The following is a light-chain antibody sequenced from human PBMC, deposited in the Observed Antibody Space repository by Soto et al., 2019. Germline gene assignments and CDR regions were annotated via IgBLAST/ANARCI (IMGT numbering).Light chain of an antibody. CDR3: QQYGSSST. J-gene: IGKJ5*01. CDR2: GAS. Sequence: VMTQSPATLSVSPGERATLSCRVSQSVSSSYLAWYQQKPGQAPRLLIYGASSRPTGIPDRFSGNGSGTDFTLTISRLEPEDFAVYYCQQYGSSSTFGQGTRLEIK. CDR1: QSVSSSY. V-gene: IGKV3-20*01.